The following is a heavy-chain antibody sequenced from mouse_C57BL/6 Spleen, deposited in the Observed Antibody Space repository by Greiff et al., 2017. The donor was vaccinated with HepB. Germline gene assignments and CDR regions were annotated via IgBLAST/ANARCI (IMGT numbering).Heavy chain of an antibody. CDR1: GYAFSSSW. V-gene: IGHV1-82*01. J-gene: IGHJ4*01. CDR3: ARRGYDGYAMDY. CDR2: IYPGDGDT. D-gene: IGHD2-2*01. Sequence: VQLQQSGPELVKPGASVKISCKASGYAFSSSWMNWVKQRPGKGLEWIGRIYPGDGDTNYNGKFKGKATLTADKSSSPAYMQLSSLTSEDSAVYCCARRGYDGYAMDYWGQGTSVTVSS.